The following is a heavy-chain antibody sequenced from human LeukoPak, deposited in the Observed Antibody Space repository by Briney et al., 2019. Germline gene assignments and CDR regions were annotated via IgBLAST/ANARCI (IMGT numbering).Heavy chain of an antibody. CDR3: ASRSGSYSYFDY. CDR1: GGSISSSNW. J-gene: IGHJ4*02. Sequence: ESSETLSLTRAVSGGSISSSNWWSWVRQPPGKGLEWTGEIYHSGSTNYNPSLKSRVTISVDKSKNQFSLKLSSVTAADTAVYYCASRSGSYSYFDYWGQGTLVTVSS. D-gene: IGHD1-26*01. CDR2: IYHSGST. V-gene: IGHV4-4*02.